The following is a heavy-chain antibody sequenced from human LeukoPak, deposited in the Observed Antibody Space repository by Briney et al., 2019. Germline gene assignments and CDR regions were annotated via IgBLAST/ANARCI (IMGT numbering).Heavy chain of an antibody. D-gene: IGHD6-13*01. CDR2: FDPEDGEF. CDR3: ATALLVSSWNPFDH. J-gene: IGHJ4*02. V-gene: IGHV1-24*01. CDR1: GNTLSEVS. Sequence: ASVKVTCKVSGNTLSEVSINWLRQAPGKGLEWMGGFDPEDGEFFYPQKFQDRVTFTEDTSTDTASMELTGLTSDDTAIYYCATALLVSSWNPFDHWGQGTLVTVAS.